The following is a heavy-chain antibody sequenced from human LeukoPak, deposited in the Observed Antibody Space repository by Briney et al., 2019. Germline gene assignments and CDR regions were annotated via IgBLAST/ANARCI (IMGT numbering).Heavy chain of an antibody. V-gene: IGHV3-23*01. Sequence: PAESLRLSCAASGFTSTSYAISWVRQAPGKGLEGVSAIRGCYCSTYYADSVKGRFTISRDNSKNTLYLQMNSLRAEDTAVYYCAKVTPADYDFWSGYLYYFDYWGQGILVPVSS. J-gene: IGHJ4*02. CDR2: IRGCYCST. D-gene: IGHD3-3*01. CDR3: AKVTPADYDFWSGYLYYFDY. CDR1: GFTSTSYA.